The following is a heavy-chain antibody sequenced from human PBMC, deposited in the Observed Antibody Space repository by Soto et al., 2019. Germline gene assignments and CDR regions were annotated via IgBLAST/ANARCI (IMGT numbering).Heavy chain of an antibody. D-gene: IGHD2-21*02. CDR2: INHTGTT. CDR3: ARGIGVVVTAPSLDY. CDR1: GESFSGYY. J-gene: IGHJ4*02. Sequence: QVQLQQWGAGLLKPSETLSLTCAVYGESFSGYYWNWIRQPPGKGLEWIGEINHTGTTNYNPSLNSRSPISLATSKNHFPLSLTSVTAADTAMYVCARGIGVVVTAPSLDYWGQGTLVTVSS. V-gene: IGHV4-34*01.